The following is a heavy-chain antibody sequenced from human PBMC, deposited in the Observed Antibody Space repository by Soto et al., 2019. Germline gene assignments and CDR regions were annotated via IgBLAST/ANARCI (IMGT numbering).Heavy chain of an antibody. CDR2: ISGSGGST. D-gene: IGHD3-22*01. V-gene: IGHV3-23*01. Sequence: QPGGSLRLSCAASGFTFSSYAMSWVRQAPGKGLEWVSAISGSGGSTYYADSVKGRFTISRDNSKNTLYLQMNSLRAEDTAVYYCTKYYYDSSGYYYVEGYYFDYWGQGTLVTVSS. CDR1: GFTFSSYA. CDR3: TKYYYDSSGYYYVEGYYFDY. J-gene: IGHJ4*02.